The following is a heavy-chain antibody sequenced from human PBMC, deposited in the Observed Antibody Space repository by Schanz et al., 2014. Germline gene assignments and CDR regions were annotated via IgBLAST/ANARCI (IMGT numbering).Heavy chain of an antibody. CDR1: GYTFTSYG. CDR3: AKAEYDILTCSYSRLDP. V-gene: IGHV1-18*01. Sequence: QVQLVQSGAEVKKPGASVKVSCKASGYTFTSYGISWVRQAPGQGLEWVGWISVYTGNTKYGQKVQGRVTMTADTSTNTAYIALRSLRSDDTAMYYCAKAEYDILTCSYSRLDPWGQGTLVTVSS. D-gene: IGHD3-9*01. CDR2: ISVYTGNT. J-gene: IGHJ5*02.